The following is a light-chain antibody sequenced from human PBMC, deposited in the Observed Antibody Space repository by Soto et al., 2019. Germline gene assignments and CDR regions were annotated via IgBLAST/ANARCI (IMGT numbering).Light chain of an antibody. Sequence: QSVLTQPPSASGTPGQRVTISCSGSSSNIGSNTVNSYQQLPGTAPKLLIYSNNKRPSGGPDRFSGSKSGSSASLAISGRQSEDEADYYCAAWDDSLNGVVFGGGTKLTVL. J-gene: IGLJ2*01. CDR1: SSNIGSNT. CDR2: SNN. V-gene: IGLV1-44*01. CDR3: AAWDDSLNGVV.